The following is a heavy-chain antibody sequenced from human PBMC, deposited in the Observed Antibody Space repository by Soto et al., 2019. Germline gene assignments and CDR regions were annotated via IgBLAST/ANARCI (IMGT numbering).Heavy chain of an antibody. Sequence: GGSLRLSCAASGFTFSSYAMSWVRQAPGKGLEWVSAISGSGGSTYYADSVKGRFTISRDNSKNTLYLQMNSLRAEDTAVYYCAKGGAGYSGYDPTPPFDYWGQGTLVTVSA. D-gene: IGHD5-12*01. J-gene: IGHJ4*02. CDR3: AKGGAGYSGYDPTPPFDY. V-gene: IGHV3-23*01. CDR2: ISGSGGST. CDR1: GFTFSSYA.